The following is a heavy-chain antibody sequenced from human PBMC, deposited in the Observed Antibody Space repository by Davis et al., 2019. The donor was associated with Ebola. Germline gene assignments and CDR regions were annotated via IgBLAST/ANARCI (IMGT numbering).Heavy chain of an antibody. D-gene: IGHD6-6*01. J-gene: IGHJ6*02. CDR3: RKALVDPLYYYGIHG. CDR1: GFRCSSYG. Sequence: AGEGFRCSSYGMNWGREDAGKGLEWVAFIRYDGSNKYYADSVKGRFTISRDNSKNTLYLQMNSLRAEDTAVSYFRKALVDPLYYYGIHGIRHFTPVTVSS. V-gene: IGHV3-30*02. CDR2: IRYDGSNK.